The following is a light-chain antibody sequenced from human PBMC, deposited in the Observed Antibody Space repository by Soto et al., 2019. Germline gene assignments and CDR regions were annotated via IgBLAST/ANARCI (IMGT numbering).Light chain of an antibody. J-gene: IGLJ1*01. V-gene: IGLV2-14*01. CDR2: EVT. CDR1: SSDVGIYNY. Sequence: QSVLTQPASVSGSPGQSIAISCTGSSSDVGIYNYVSWYQQHPGKVPKLIIYEVTNRPSGVSNRFSGSKSGNTASLTISGLQAEDEADYYCSSYTSSSTPYVFGTGTKLTVL. CDR3: SSYTSSSTPYV.